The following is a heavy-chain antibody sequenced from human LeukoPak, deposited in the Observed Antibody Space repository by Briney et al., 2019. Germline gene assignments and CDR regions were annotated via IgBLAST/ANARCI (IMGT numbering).Heavy chain of an antibody. CDR3: ATLRSYAFDI. CDR2: ITDSGGTT. V-gene: IGHV3-23*01. D-gene: IGHD3-16*02. CDR1: GFTFSNYA. J-gene: IGHJ3*02. Sequence: PGGSLRLSCAASGFTFSNYAMSWVRQAPGKGLEWVSVITDSGGTTYYADSVKGRFTISRDNSKNTLYLQMNSLRAEDTAVYYCATLRSYAFDIWGQGTMVTVSS.